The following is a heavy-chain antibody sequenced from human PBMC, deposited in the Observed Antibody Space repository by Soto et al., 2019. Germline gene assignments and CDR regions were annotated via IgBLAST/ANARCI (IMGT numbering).Heavy chain of an antibody. CDR1: GYTFTSYD. Sequence: QVQLVQSGVEVKKPGASVKVSCKASGYTFTSYDINWVRQAPGQGLEWMGWISANNGNTNYAQKFRGRVSMTTHTATSTAYMDLRSLRSDDTAVYYCARGVRDGYNDYWGQGTLVTVSS. V-gene: IGHV1-18*01. CDR2: ISANNGNT. J-gene: IGHJ4*02. CDR3: ARGVRDGYNDY. D-gene: IGHD2-21*01.